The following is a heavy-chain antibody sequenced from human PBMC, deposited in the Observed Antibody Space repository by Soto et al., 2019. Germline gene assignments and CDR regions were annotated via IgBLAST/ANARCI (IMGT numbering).Heavy chain of an antibody. D-gene: IGHD2-15*01. V-gene: IGHV3-13*01. CDR3: ARRFCSVGSCRGIGFDY. Sequence: EVQLVESGGGLVQPGGSLRLSCAASGFTFSSHDMHWFRQAAGKGLEWVSAIGADGGTYDLGSVKGRFTISRENAWNSVYLRMNSLGVGDTAVYYCARRFCSVGSCRGIGFDYWGQGTPFTVS. J-gene: IGHJ4*02. CDR2: IGADGGT. CDR1: GFTFSSHD.